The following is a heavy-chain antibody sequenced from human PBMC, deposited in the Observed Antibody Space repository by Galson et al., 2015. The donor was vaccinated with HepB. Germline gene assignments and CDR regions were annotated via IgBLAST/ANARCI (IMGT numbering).Heavy chain of an antibody. V-gene: IGHV1-69*13. Sequence: SVKVSCKASGGTFSSYAISWVRQAPGQGLEWMGGIIPIFGTANYAQKFQGRVTITADESTSTAYMELSSLRSEDTAVYYCACYYDSTVTYYYYGMDVWGQGTTVTVSS. J-gene: IGHJ6*02. D-gene: IGHD3-22*01. CDR2: IIPIFGTA. CDR1: GGTFSSYA. CDR3: ACYYDSTVTYYYYGMDV.